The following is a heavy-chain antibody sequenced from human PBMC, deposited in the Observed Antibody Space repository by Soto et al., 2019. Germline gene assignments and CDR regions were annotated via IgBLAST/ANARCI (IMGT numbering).Heavy chain of an antibody. CDR3: AHRLTLALWLNAFDI. V-gene: IGHV2-5*02. CDR1: GFSLSTSGVG. J-gene: IGHJ3*02. D-gene: IGHD3-10*01. CDR2: IYWDDDK. Sequence: QITLKESGPTLVKPTQTLTLTCTFSGFSLSTSGVGVGWIRQPPGKALEWLALIYWDDDKRYSPSLKSRLTLTKDTSKNQVVLTMTNMDPVDTATYYCAHRLTLALWLNAFDIWGQGTMVTVSS.